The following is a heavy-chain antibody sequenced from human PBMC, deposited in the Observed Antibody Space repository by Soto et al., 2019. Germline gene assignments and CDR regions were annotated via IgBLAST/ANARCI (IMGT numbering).Heavy chain of an antibody. CDR3: THRSPAYGHDF. CDR1: DFSLATRGVG. D-gene: IGHD3-10*01. CDR2: IYWNDDQ. Sequence: SGPTLENPTQTLTLTCNFSDFSLATRGVGVGWIRQPPGKALEWVAPIYWNDDQRYNPSLKSRLTVTKDTSKNHVVLTMTNVDPLDTATYYCTHRSPAYGHDFWGPGTLVTVSS. V-gene: IGHV2-5*01. J-gene: IGHJ4*02.